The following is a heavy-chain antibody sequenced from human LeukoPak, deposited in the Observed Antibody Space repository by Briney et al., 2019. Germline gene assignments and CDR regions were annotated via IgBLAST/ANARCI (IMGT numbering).Heavy chain of an antibody. Sequence: GASVKVSCKASGYTFTSYGISWVRQAPGQGLEWMGWISAYNGNTNYAQKLQGRVTMTTDTSTSTAYMELRSLRSDDTAVYYCARDLMNAWIQLWPLNYYYGMDVWGQGTTVTVSS. CDR3: ARDLMNAWIQLWPLNYYYGMDV. CDR1: GYTFTSYG. CDR2: ISAYNGNT. D-gene: IGHD5-18*01. J-gene: IGHJ6*02. V-gene: IGHV1-18*01.